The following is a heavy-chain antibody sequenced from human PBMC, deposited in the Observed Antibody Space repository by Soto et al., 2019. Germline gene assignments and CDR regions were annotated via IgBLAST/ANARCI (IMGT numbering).Heavy chain of an antibody. Sequence: SETLSLTCAVYGGSFSGYCWSWIRQTPGERLEWVGDICHGGGANYNPSLKSRVSFSMDPSKNQFSLKLNSVIAADTAVYYCAGYSNSWSKYVKHWGRGSLVTAPQ. CDR2: ICHGGGA. D-gene: IGHD6-13*01. CDR3: AGYSNSWSKYVKH. V-gene: IGHV4-34*01. CDR1: GGSFSGYC. J-gene: IGHJ1*01.